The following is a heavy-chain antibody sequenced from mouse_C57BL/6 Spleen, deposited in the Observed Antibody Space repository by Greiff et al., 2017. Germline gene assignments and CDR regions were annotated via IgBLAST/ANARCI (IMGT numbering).Heavy chain of an antibody. V-gene: IGHV1-63*01. CDR2: IYPGGGYT. Sequence: VQGVESGAELVRPGTSVKMSCKASGYTFTNYWIGWAKQRPGHGLEWIGDIYPGGGYTNYNEKFKGKATLTADKSSSTAYMQFSSLTSEDSAIYYCARSAGNHLFDYWGQGTTLTVSS. CDR1: GYTFTNYW. D-gene: IGHD2-1*01. CDR3: ARSAGNHLFDY. J-gene: IGHJ2*01.